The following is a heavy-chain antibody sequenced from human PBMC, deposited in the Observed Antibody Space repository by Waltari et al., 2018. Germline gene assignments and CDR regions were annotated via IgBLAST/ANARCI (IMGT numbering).Heavy chain of an antibody. V-gene: IGHV1-69-2*01. CDR3: APLPGGSGQTFDY. J-gene: IGHJ4*02. D-gene: IGHD3-10*01. CDR2: IDPEDGET. CDR1: GSTFMDYF. Sequence: EVELVQSGAEVKKPGATVQISCKASGSTFMDYFMHWVQQAPGKGLEWMGRIDPEDGETVYSEKFQGRVTITADTSTDTAYMELSSLTSGDTAVYYCAPLPGGSGQTFDYWGQGTLVTVSS.